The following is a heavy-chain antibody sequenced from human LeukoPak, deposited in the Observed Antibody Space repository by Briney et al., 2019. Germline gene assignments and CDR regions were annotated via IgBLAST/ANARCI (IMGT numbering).Heavy chain of an antibody. CDR2: ISRSSSYI. J-gene: IGHJ4*02. V-gene: IGHV3-21*01. CDR3: AKDESAAGSDY. D-gene: IGHD6-13*01. CDR1: GFTFSRYS. Sequence: KPGGSLRLSCAASGFTFSRYSMNWVRQAPGKGLEWVSSISRSSSYIYYADSVKGRFTISRDNSKTTLYLQMNSLRPEDTAVYYCAKDESAAGSDYWGQGTLVTVSS.